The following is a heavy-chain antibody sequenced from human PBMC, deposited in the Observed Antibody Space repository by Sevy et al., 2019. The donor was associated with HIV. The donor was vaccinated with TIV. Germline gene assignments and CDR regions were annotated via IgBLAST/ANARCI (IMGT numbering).Heavy chain of an antibody. CDR3: AGAYGGNGVMDV. CDR2: ISYDGSNK. J-gene: IGHJ6*02. D-gene: IGHD4-17*01. CDR1: GFTFSSYA. V-gene: IGHV3-30-3*01. Sequence: GGSLRLSCAASGFTFSSYAMHWVRQAPGKGLEWVAVISYDGSNKYYADSVKGRFTISRDNSKNTLYLQMNSLRAEDTAVYYCAGAYGGNGVMDVWGQGTTVTVSS.